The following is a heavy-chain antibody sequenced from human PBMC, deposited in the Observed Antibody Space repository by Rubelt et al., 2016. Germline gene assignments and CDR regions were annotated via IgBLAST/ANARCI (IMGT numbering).Heavy chain of an antibody. V-gene: IGHV1-2*02. Sequence: QVQLVQSGAEVKKPGASVKVSCKASGYTFTGYYMHWVRQAPGQGLEWMGWINPNSGGTNYAQKLQGRVTMTTDTSTSTAYMELRSLRSDDTAVYYCAREAYSSGRWFDPWGQGTLVTVSS. CDR2: INPNSGGT. CDR3: AREAYSSGRWFDP. J-gene: IGHJ5*02. CDR1: GYTFTGYY. D-gene: IGHD5-18*01.